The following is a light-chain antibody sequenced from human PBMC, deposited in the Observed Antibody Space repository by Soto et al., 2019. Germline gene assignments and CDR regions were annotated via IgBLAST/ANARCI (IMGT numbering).Light chain of an antibody. CDR2: DVN. CDR3: TSWTTSTTMI. V-gene: IGLV2-14*03. J-gene: IGLJ2*01. CDR1: RSDIGAYNF. Sequence: QSALTQPASVSGSPGQSITISCTGIRSDIGAYNFVSWYQQHPGEVPKLILYDVNVRPSGVSNRFSGSKSGNTASLTISGLQAEDEADYYCTSWTTSTTMIFGGGTKLTVL.